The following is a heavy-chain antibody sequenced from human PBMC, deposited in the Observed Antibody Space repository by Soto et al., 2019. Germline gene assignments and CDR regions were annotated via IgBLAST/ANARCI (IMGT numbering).Heavy chain of an antibody. CDR1: GGTFSSYT. J-gene: IGHJ2*01. V-gene: IGHV1-69*02. Sequence: QVQLVQSGAEVKKPGSSVKVSCKASGGTFSSYTISWVRQAPGQGLEWMGRIIPILGIANYAQKFQGRVTITADKSTSTAYRALSSLTPEITAVYYYACVSGGSGSPGGFDLWGRGTLVTVSS. CDR3: ACVSGGSGSPGGFDL. CDR2: IIPILGIA. D-gene: IGHD3-10*01.